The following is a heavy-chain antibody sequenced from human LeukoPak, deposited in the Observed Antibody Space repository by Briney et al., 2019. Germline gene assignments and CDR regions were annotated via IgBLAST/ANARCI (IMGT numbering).Heavy chain of an antibody. D-gene: IGHD6-19*01. J-gene: IGHJ4*02. V-gene: IGHV4-38-2*01. Sequence: SETLSLTCAVSGYSIRSGYYWAWIRQPPGKGLEWIGSIYHSGSTYYNSSLKSRVTISRDTSKNQFSLNLSSVTAADTAVYYCARSGQSTGLIWGQGTLVTVSS. CDR2: IYHSGST. CDR1: GYSIRSGYY. CDR3: ARSGQSTGLI.